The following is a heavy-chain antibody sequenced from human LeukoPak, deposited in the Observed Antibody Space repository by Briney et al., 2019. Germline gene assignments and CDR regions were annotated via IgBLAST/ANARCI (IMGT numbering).Heavy chain of an antibody. V-gene: IGHV4-59*01. CDR2: IYYSGST. CDR1: GGSISSYY. D-gene: IGHD3-16*02. Sequence: SETLSLTCNVSGGSISSYYWSWIRQPPGKGLEWIGYIYYSGSTNYNPSLKSRVTISVGTSKNQFSLKLSSVTAADTAVYYCARVTYDYVWGSYRYAFDIWGQGTMVTVSS. J-gene: IGHJ3*02. CDR3: ARVTYDYVWGSYRYAFDI.